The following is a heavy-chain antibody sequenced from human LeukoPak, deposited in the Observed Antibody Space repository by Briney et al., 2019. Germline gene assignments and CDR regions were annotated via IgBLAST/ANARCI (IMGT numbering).Heavy chain of an antibody. CDR3: ARARTGDFDY. Sequence: EASVKVSCKASGYTFTSYYIHWVRQAPGQGLEWMGIINPSGGSTTYAQKFQGRVTITRDTSTNTVYMELSSLRSEDTAVYYCARARTGDFDYWGQGTLVTVSS. CDR1: GYTFTSYY. V-gene: IGHV1-46*01. J-gene: IGHJ4*02. D-gene: IGHD7-27*01. CDR2: INPSGGST.